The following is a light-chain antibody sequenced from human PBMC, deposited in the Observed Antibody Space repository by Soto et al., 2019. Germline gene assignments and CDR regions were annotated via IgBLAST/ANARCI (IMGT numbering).Light chain of an antibody. CDR1: QSLPQITGETF. CDR2: EVS. CDR3: MQSTQLPPT. Sequence: VMTQSPLSLSVTPGQPASISCKSSQSLPQITGETFLFWYLQKPGQSPQLLIYEVSTRVSGVPDRFSGSGSGTDFTLEISRVETDDVGIYYCMQSTQLPPTFGQGTRLE. J-gene: IGKJ5*01. V-gene: IGKV2D-29*02.